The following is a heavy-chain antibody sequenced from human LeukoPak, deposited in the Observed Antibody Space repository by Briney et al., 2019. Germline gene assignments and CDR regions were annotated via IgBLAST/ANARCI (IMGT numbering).Heavy chain of an antibody. Sequence: ASVKVSCKASGYTFTSYDTNWVRQATGQGLEWMGWMNPNSGNTGYAQKFQGRVTMTRNTSISTAYMELSSLRSEDTAVYYCARLLSGIAAAGAQAYYYYYYMDVWGKGTTVTISS. D-gene: IGHD6-13*01. CDR1: GYTFTSYD. V-gene: IGHV1-8*01. J-gene: IGHJ6*03. CDR2: MNPNSGNT. CDR3: ARLLSGIAAAGAQAYYYYYYMDV.